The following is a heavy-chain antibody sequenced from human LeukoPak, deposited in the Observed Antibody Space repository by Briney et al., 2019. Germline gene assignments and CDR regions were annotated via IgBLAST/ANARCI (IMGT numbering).Heavy chain of an antibody. Sequence: SETLSLTCTVSGGSISSYYWSWIRQPPGKGLEWIGYIYYSGSTNYNPSLKSRVTISVDTSKNQFSLKLSSVTAADTAVYNCARDYGDRLFDYWGQGTLVTVSS. CDR1: GGSISSYY. V-gene: IGHV4-59*01. CDR3: ARDYGDRLFDY. D-gene: IGHD4-17*01. CDR2: IYYSGST. J-gene: IGHJ4*02.